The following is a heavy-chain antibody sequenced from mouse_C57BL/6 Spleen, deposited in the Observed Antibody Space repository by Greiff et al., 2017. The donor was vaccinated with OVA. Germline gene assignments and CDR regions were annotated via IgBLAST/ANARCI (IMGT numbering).Heavy chain of an antibody. V-gene: IGHV1-55*01. CDR3: ARLDMDGNYLDY. Sequence: QVQLKQPGAELVKPGASVKMSCKASGYTFTSYWITWVKQRPGPGLEWIGDIYPGSGSTNYNEKFKSKATLTVDTSSSTAYMQLSSLTSEDSAVYYCARLDMDGNYLDYWGQGTTLTVSS. CDR2: IYPGSGST. D-gene: IGHD2-1*01. J-gene: IGHJ2*01. CDR1: GYTFTSYW.